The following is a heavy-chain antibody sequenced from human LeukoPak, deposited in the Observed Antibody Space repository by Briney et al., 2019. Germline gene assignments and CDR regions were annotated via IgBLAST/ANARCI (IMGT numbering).Heavy chain of an antibody. CDR3: ARGGDSSGWYRAPGWFDP. CDR1: GGSISSGSYY. J-gene: IGHJ5*02. D-gene: IGHD6-19*01. V-gene: IGHV4-61*02. Sequence: SQTLSLTCTVSGGSISSGSYYWSWIRQPAGKGLEWIGRIYTSGSTNYNPSLKSRVTISVDTSKNQFSLKLSSVTAADTAVYYCARGGDSSGWYRAPGWFDPWGQGTLVTVSS. CDR2: IYTSGST.